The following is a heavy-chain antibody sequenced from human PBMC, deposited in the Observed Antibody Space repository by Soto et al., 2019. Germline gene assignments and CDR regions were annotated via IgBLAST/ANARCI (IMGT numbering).Heavy chain of an antibody. CDR2: INAGNGDS. CDR3: ARELQGLYYFDY. D-gene: IGHD4-4*01. CDR1: EYTFSVYI. Sequence: CRAAEYTFSVYILHWVRQATRQRLEWMGWINAGNGDSKYSQKFQGRVSISRDTSASTASMELSSLTSEDTAVYYCARELQGLYYFDYWGQGTLVTVSS. J-gene: IGHJ4*02. V-gene: IGHV1-3*01.